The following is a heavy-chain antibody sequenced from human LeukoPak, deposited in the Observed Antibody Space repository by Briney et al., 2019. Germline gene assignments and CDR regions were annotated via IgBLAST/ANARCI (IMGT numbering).Heavy chain of an antibody. Sequence: PGGSLRLSCTVSGFTFGDYLMNWFRQAPGKWLEWVGFIRSKAYGGTTEYAASVKGRFTISRDDSKSIAHLQMNSLKTEDTAVYYCGSGSGWYSPDYWGQGTLVTVSS. CDR1: GFTFGDYL. J-gene: IGHJ4*02. CDR2: IRSKAYGGTT. D-gene: IGHD6-19*01. CDR3: GSGSGWYSPDY. V-gene: IGHV3-49*03.